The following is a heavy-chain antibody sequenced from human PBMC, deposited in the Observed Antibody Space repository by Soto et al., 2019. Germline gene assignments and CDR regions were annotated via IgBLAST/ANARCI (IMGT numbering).Heavy chain of an antibody. CDR2: VNHIGIT. CDR3: ARKGALLIGEQGVYFQH. CDR1: GGSFSGYY. J-gene: IGHJ1*01. D-gene: IGHD4-17*01. Sequence: QVQLQQWGAGLLKPSETLSLTCAVYGGSFSGYYWSWIRQTPGKRLEWIGEVNHIGITNYSPSLKSRVTISADISRNQFSLKLSSVTVADTAIYYCARKGALLIGEQGVYFQHWGQGTPVTVSS. V-gene: IGHV4-34*01.